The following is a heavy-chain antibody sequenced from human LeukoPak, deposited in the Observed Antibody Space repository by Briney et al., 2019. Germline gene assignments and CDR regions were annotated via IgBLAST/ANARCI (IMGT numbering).Heavy chain of an antibody. CDR1: GFTFSSYS. V-gene: IGHV3-72*01. CDR3: VSLIGDF. CDR2: SRDKANSYTT. Sequence: SGGSLRLSCAASGFTFSSYSMNWVRQAPGKRLEWVGRSRDKANSYTTEYAASVKGRFIISRDDSKNSIYLQMNSLKTEDTAVYYCVSLIGDFWGQGTLVTVSS. J-gene: IGHJ4*02. D-gene: IGHD2-8*01.